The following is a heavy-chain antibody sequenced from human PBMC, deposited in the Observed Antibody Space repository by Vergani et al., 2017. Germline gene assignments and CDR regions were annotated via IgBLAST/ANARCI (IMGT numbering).Heavy chain of an antibody. V-gene: IGHV4-59*01. CDR3: ARSTAITTVGSLDYKFGLDI. D-gene: IGHD4-23*01. CDR1: GGSISSYY. J-gene: IGHJ6*02. CDR2: IYNNGIT. Sequence: VQLQESGPGLVKPSETLCLTCTVSGGSISSYYWSWVRQPPGKGLEWIGYIYNNGITKSSPSLKTRLTMSVDRSKRQFSLTLSSVTAGDTAVYYCARSTAITTVGSLDYKFGLDIWGQGTTVIVSS.